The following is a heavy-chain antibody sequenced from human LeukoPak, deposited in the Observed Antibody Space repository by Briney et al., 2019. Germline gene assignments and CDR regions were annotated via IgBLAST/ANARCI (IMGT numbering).Heavy chain of an antibody. J-gene: IGHJ4*02. D-gene: IGHD5-12*01. CDR2: IYSGGST. CDR1: GFTVSSNY. Sequence: PGGSLRLSCAASGFTVSSNYMSWVRQAPGKGLECVSVIYSGGSTYYADSVKGRFTISRDNSKNTLYLQMNSLRAEDTAVYYCANQDIVATMGVDYWGQGTLVTVSS. CDR3: ANQDIVATMGVDY. V-gene: IGHV3-53*01.